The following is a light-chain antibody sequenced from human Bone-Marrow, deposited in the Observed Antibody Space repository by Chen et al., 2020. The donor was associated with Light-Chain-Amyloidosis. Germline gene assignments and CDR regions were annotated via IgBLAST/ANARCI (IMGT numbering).Light chain of an antibody. Sequence: SYELTQPPSVSVSPGPTARLTCSGDDLPTKYAYWYQQKPGQAPVLVIHRDTERPSGISERFSDSSSGTTATLTISGVQAEDEADYHCQSADSSGTYEVIFGGGTKLTVL. CDR1: DLPTKY. J-gene: IGLJ2*01. V-gene: IGLV3-25*03. CDR3: QSADSSGTYEVI. CDR2: RDT.